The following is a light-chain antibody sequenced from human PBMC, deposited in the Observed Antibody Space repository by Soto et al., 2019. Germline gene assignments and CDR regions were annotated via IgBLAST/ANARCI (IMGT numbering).Light chain of an antibody. J-gene: IGKJ4*01. V-gene: IGKV1-5*03. Sequence: DIQMTQSPSTLSASVGDRVTITCRASQSINNWLAWYQQKPGKAPKLLIYKTSDLESGVPSRFSGSGSGTAFSLTISSLQPDDFATYYCQQYKNFSLTFGGGTRVEVK. CDR1: QSINNW. CDR3: QQYKNFSLT. CDR2: KTS.